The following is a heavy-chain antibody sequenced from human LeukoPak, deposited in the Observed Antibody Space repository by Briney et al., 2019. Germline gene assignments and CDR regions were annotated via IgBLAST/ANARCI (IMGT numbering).Heavy chain of an antibody. CDR3: AKGVTSGYYLGDAFDI. J-gene: IGHJ3*02. V-gene: IGHV3-21*04. CDR1: GFTFSSYS. CDR2: ISSSSSYI. D-gene: IGHD3-22*01. Sequence: GGSLRLSCAASGFTFSSYSMNWVRQAPGKGLEWVSSISSSSSYIYYADSVKGRFTISRDNAKNSLYLQMNSLRAEDMALYYCAKGVTSGYYLGDAFDIWGQGTMVTVSS.